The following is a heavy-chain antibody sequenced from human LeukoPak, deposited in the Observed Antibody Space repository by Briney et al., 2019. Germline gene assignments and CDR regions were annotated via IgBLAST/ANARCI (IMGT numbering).Heavy chain of an antibody. D-gene: IGHD5-12*01. Sequence: GGSLRLSCAASGFTFSSYSMNWVRQAPGKGLEWVSAISGSGGSTYYADSVKGRFTISRDNSKNTLYLQMNSLRAEDTAVYYCAKGGVIVATLYYWGQGTLVTVSS. CDR3: AKGGVIVATLYY. J-gene: IGHJ4*02. V-gene: IGHV3-23*01. CDR2: ISGSGGST. CDR1: GFTFSSYS.